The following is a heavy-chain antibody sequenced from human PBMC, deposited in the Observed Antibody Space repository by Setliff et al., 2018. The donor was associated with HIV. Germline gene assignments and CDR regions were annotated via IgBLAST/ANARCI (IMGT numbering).Heavy chain of an antibody. D-gene: IGHD3-22*01. J-gene: IGHJ5*01. CDR2: VSGYSGIT. CDR1: GYTFTSFG. CDR3: ARDRSMKFHHDSRCYYWNWFDP. V-gene: IGHV1-18*01. Sequence: AASVKVSCKASGYTFTSFGISWMRQAPGQGLEWMGWVSGYSGITYYAQKFQDRVTMTTDTSTNTVYMELRSLRSDDTAVYYCARDRSMKFHHDSRCYYWNWFDPWGQGTLVTVSS.